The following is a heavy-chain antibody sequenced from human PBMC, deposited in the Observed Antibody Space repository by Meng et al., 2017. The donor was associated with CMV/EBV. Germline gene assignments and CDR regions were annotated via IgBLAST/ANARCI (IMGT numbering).Heavy chain of an antibody. V-gene: IGHV3-15*01. Sequence: FTVSNAWMRGVRQAPGKGREWVGRIKSKTDGGTTDYAAPVKGRFTISRDDSKNTLYLQMNSLKTEDTAVYYCTTAPITMVRGVRVDYWGQGTLVTVSS. CDR2: IKSKTDGGTT. D-gene: IGHD3-10*01. CDR3: TTAPITMVRGVRVDY. CDR1: FTVSNAW. J-gene: IGHJ4*02.